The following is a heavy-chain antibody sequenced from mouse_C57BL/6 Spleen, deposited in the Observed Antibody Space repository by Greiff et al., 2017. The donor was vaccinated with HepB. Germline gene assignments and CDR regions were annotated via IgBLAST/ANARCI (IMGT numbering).Heavy chain of an antibody. CDR3: ARKGDFDY. CDR2: IDPSDSYT. J-gene: IGHJ2*01. V-gene: IGHV1-59*01. Sequence: QVQLQQSGAELVRPGTSVKLSCKASGYTFTSYWMHWVKQRPGQGLEWIGVIDPSDSYTNYNQKFKGKATLTVDTSSSTAYMQLSSLTSEDSAVYYCARKGDFDYWGQGTTLTVSS. CDR1: GYTFTSYW.